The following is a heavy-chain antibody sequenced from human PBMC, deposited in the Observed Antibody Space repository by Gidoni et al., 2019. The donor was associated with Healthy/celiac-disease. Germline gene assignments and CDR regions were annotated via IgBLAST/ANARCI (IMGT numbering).Heavy chain of an antibody. CDR1: GYSISSGYY. CDR2: IYHSGST. J-gene: IGHJ4*02. CDR3: ARVLWFRPAYYFDY. Sequence: QVQLQESGPGLVKPSETLSLTCAVSGYSISSGYYWVWIRQPPEKGLEWIGSIYHSGSTYYNPSLKSQVPLSVDTSKTQFSLKLSSVTAADTAVYYCARVLWFRPAYYFDYWGQGTLVTVSS. D-gene: IGHD3-10*01. V-gene: IGHV4-38-2*01.